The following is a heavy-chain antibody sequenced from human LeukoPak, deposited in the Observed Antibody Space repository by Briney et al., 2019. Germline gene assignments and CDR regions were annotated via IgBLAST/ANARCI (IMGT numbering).Heavy chain of an antibody. CDR3: ARLGSIAAAGSPDY. V-gene: IGHV3-11*06. D-gene: IGHD6-13*01. CDR2: ISSSTTYT. J-gene: IGHJ4*02. CDR1: GFTFSDYY. Sequence: GGSLRLSCAASGFTFSDYYMSWIRQAPGKGLEWVSYISSSTTYTTYADSVKGRFTISRDNAKNSLYLQMNSLRGEDTAVYYCARLGSIAAAGSPDYWGQGTLVTVSS.